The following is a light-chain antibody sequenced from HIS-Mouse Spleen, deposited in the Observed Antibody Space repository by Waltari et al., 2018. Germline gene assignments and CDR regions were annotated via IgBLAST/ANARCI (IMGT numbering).Light chain of an antibody. CDR3: QAWDSSTAEV. CDR2: QDS. CDR1: KLGDKY. J-gene: IGLJ3*02. Sequence: SYELTQPPSVSVSPGQTASITCSGDKLGDKYACWYQQKPGQSPVLVIYQDSKRPSGSPGRFSGSNSGNTATLTISGTQAMDEADYYCQAWDSSTAEVFGGGTKLTVL. V-gene: IGLV3-1*01.